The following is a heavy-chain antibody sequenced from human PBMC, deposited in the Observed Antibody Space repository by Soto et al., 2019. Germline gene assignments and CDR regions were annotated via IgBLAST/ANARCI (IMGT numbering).Heavy chain of an antibody. V-gene: IGHV1-69*02. CDR3: ARGGGYCGGDCFDY. J-gene: IGHJ4*02. CDR1: GGTLSSYT. D-gene: IGHD2-21*01. CDR2: IIPILGIA. Sequence: QVQLVQSGAEVKKPGSSVKVSCKASGGTLSSYTISWVRQARGQGLEWMGRIIPILGIANYAQKFQGRVTITADKSTSTAYMELSSLRSEDTAVYYCARGGGYCGGDCFDYWGQGTLVTVSS.